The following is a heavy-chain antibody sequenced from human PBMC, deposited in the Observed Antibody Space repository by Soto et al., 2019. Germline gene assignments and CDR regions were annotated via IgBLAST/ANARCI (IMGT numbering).Heavy chain of an antibody. CDR3: GEVGDHGDPDLDS. J-gene: IGHJ5*01. CDR1: GGSISSYS. V-gene: IGHV4-4*07. D-gene: IGHD4-17*01. Sequence: PSETLSLTCTVSGGSISSYSCSWIRHAACKGLAWIGRIYTSGSTDYNPSLKSRVTMSVPASKKQFSLKLSPVTAAATAVYYCGEVGDHGDPDLDSWAQGTLVTDSS. CDR2: IYTSGST.